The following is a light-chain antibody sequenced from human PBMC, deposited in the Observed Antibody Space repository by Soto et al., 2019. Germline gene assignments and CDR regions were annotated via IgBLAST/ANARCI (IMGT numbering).Light chain of an antibody. CDR3: SSYTSSSTRV. J-gene: IGLJ3*02. CDR2: EVS. CDR1: SSDVGGYNY. V-gene: IGLV2-14*01. Sequence: QYALTQPASVSGSPGQSTTISCTGTSSDVGGYNYVSWYQQHPGKAPKLMIYEVSNRPSGVSNRFSGSTSGNTASLTISGLQAEDEADYYCSSYTSSSTRVFGGGTKLTVL.